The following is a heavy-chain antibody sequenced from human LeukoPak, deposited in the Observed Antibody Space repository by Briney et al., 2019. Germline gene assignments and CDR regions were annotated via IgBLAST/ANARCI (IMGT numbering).Heavy chain of an antibody. CDR3: ARIDFWMGMDV. Sequence: GSLRLSCAASGFTFSSYLMSWVRQAPGKGLEWVANIKQDGSEKYYVDSVKGRFTISRDNAKNSLYLQMNSLRAEDTAVYYCARIDFWMGMDVWGKGTTVTVSS. D-gene: IGHD3-3*01. CDR2: IKQDGSEK. CDR1: GFTFSSYL. V-gene: IGHV3-7*01. J-gene: IGHJ6*04.